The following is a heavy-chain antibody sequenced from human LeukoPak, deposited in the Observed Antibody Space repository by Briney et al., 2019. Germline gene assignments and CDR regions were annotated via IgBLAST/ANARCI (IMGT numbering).Heavy chain of an antibody. J-gene: IGHJ3*01. Sequence: SGGSLRLSCAASGFTFSSYAMSWVRQAPGKGLEWVSAISGSGGGTYYADFVKGRFAISRDNSKNTLYLQMNSLRAEDSAVYYCVQEGPRGLAFDVWGQGTKVTVSS. CDR1: GFTFSSYA. CDR2: ISGSGGGT. CDR3: VQEGPRGLAFDV. V-gene: IGHV3-23*01.